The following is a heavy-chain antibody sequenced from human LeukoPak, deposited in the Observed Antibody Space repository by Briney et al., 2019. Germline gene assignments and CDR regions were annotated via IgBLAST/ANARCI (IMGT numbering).Heavy chain of an antibody. J-gene: IGHJ5*02. CDR2: IYYSGST. D-gene: IGHD3-9*01. V-gene: IGHV4-39*01. Sequence: SETLSLTCTVSGGSISSYYWGWIRQPPGKGLEWIGSIYYSGSTYYNPSLKSRVTISVDTSKNQFSLKLSSVTAADTAVYYCAKIAIFSRFDPWGQGTLVTVSS. CDR3: AKIAIFSRFDP. CDR1: GGSISSYY.